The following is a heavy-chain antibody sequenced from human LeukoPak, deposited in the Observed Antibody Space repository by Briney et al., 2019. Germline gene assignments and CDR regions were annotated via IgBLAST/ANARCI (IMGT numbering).Heavy chain of an antibody. J-gene: IGHJ5*02. CDR2: ISAYNGNT. CDR1: GYTXTSYG. D-gene: IGHD3-9*01. CDR3: ARDPLEYYDILTGYLGGESWFDP. Sequence: ASVKVSCKASGYTXTSYGISRVRQAPGQGLEWMAWISAYNGNTNYAQKLQGRATMTTDTSTSTAYMELRSLRSDDTAVYYCARDPLEYYDILTGYLGGESWFDPWGQGTLVTVSS. V-gene: IGHV1-18*01.